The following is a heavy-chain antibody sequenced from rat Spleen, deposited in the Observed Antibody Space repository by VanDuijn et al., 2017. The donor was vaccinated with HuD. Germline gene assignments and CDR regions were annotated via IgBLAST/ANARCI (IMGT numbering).Heavy chain of an antibody. V-gene: IGHV2-47*01. J-gene: IGHJ2*01. Sequence: QVQLKESGPGLVQPSQTLSLTCTVSGLSLPSHSVSWVRQPPGKGLEWMGAIWNDGGTDYNSALKSRLSISMDTSKSQVFLEMNSLQTEDTAIYFCTSSWYNFDYWGQGVMVTVSS. CDR3: TSSWYNFDY. CDR2: IWNDGGT. D-gene: IGHD4-3*01. CDR1: GLSLPSHS.